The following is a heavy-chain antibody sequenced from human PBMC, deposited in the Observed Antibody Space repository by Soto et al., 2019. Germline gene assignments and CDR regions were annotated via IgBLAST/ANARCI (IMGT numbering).Heavy chain of an antibody. CDR1: GFPFSSYW. CDR2: IKQDGSEK. CDR3: ARSPTRMVRGVIVGNDAFDI. Sequence: PGGSLRLSCAASGFPFSSYWMSWVRQAPGKVLEWVANIKQDGSEKYYVDSVKGRFTISRDNAKNSLYLRMNSLRAAETAVYYCARSPTRMVRGVIVGNDAFDIWGQGTMVTVSS. J-gene: IGHJ3*02. D-gene: IGHD3-10*01. V-gene: IGHV3-7*01.